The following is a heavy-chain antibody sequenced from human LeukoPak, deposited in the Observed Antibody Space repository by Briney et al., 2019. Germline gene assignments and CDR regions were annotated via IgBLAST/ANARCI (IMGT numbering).Heavy chain of an antibody. Sequence: ASVKVSCKASGGTLSSYAISWVRQAPGQGLEWMGRIIPILGIANYAQKFQGRVTITADKSTSTAYMELSSLRSEDTAVYYCARVDSYYDSSGYSTDWGQGTLVTVSS. CDR3: ARVDSYYDSSGYSTD. D-gene: IGHD3-22*01. CDR2: IIPILGIA. V-gene: IGHV1-69*04. CDR1: GGTLSSYA. J-gene: IGHJ4*02.